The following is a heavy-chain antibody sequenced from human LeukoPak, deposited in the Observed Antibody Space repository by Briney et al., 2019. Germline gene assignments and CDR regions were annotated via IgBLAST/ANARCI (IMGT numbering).Heavy chain of an antibody. D-gene: IGHD3-16*01. CDR1: GFSISDYH. J-gene: IGHJ4*02. Sequence: NPGGSLRLSCDASGFSISDYHMSWIRQSPGKGLEWISYITSGGASTNYADSVKGRFTISRDKAKNSVALQLNSLRAEDTAVYYCTRQRRGTYYAFDSWGQGTLVTVSS. CDR3: TRQRRGTYYAFDS. V-gene: IGHV3-11*01. CDR2: ITSGGAST.